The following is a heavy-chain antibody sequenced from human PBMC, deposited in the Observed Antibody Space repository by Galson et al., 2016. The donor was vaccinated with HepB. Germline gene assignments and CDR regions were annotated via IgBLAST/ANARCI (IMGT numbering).Heavy chain of an antibody. D-gene: IGHD3-16*01. CDR1: GGSVKNNGFY. Sequence: TLSLTCTVSGGSVKNNGFYWSWIRQRPGKGLEWIGYSHYSGSTYYKESLRSRVTISLDSSKNQFSLNLSSVTAADTAVYYCASAGGEKGYDYYYGMDVWGQGTSVIVSS. CDR2: SHYSGST. J-gene: IGHJ6*02. V-gene: IGHV4-31*03. CDR3: ASAGGEKGYDYYYGMDV.